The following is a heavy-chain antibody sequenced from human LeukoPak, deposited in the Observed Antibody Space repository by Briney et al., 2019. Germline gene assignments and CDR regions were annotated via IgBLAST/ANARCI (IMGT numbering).Heavy chain of an antibody. CDR1: GFTFSNYE. CDR3: ARRRSSGWTEPFDF. D-gene: IGHD6-19*01. CDR2: ISTTGATI. V-gene: IGHV3-48*03. Sequence: GGSLRLSCAASGFTFSNYEMNWVRQAPGKGLEWLSDISTTGATIYYSDSVKGRFTISGDNAKNSLYLQMNSLRAEDTALYYCARRRSSGWTEPFDFWGQGTLVTVSS. J-gene: IGHJ4*02.